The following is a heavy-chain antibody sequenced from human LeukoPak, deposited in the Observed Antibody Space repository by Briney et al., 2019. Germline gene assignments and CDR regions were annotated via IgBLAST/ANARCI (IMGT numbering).Heavy chain of an antibody. D-gene: IGHD3-16*01. V-gene: IGHV4-59*01. CDR3: ARGFEVALDY. CDR1: GGSISSYY. CDR2: IYYSGST. Sequence: SSETLSLTCTVSGGSISSYYWSWIRQPPGKGLEWIGYIYYSGSTNYNPSLKSRVTISVDTSKNQFPLKLSSVTAADTAVYYCARGFEVALDYWGQGTLVTVSS. J-gene: IGHJ4*02.